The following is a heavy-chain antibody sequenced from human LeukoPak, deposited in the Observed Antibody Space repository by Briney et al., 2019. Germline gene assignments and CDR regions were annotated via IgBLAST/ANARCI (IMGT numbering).Heavy chain of an antibody. CDR2: IYPGDSDT. CDR3: ARTTLRSRYFDY. J-gene: IGHJ4*02. CDR1: GYSFTSYW. D-gene: IGHD1-14*01. Sequence: AGESLKISCKGFGYSFTSYWIGWVRQMPGKGLEWMGIIYPGDSDTRYSPSFQGQVTFSADKSISTAYLQWSSLKASDTAMYYCARTTLRSRYFDYWGQGTLVTVSS. V-gene: IGHV5-51*01.